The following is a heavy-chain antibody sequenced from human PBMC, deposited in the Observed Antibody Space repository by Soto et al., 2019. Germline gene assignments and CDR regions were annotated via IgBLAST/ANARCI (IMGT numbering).Heavy chain of an antibody. J-gene: IGHJ6*02. Sequence: QVQLVQSGAEVKKPGSSVKVSCKASGGTFSSYAISWVRQAPGQGLEWMGGIIPIFGTANYAQKFQGRVTITADESTSTAYRELSSLRSEDTAVYYCARDLKQQLAYGMDVWGQGTTVTVSS. D-gene: IGHD6-13*01. CDR1: GGTFSSYA. CDR3: ARDLKQQLAYGMDV. V-gene: IGHV1-69*12. CDR2: IIPIFGTA.